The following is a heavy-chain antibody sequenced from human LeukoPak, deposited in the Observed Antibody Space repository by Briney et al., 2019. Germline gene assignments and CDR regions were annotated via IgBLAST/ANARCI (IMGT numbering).Heavy chain of an antibody. CDR2: IKWDGVTT. CDR1: GFTFSSYA. D-gene: IGHD2-21*01. Sequence: PGGSLRLSCAASGFTFSSYAMTWVRQAPGKGLEWVSHIKWDGVTTSYADSVKGRFTISRDSAKTSLYLQMNSLRAEDTAFYYCARGGVAPDYWGQGTLVIVSS. CDR3: ARGGVAPDY. V-gene: IGHV3-20*04. J-gene: IGHJ4*02.